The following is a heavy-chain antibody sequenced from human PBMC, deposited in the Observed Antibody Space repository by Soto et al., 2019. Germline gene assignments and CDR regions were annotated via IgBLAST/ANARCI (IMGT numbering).Heavy chain of an antibody. CDR1: GFTLSGFA. CDR3: AKDSGYQLPDNYFYYGLDV. J-gene: IGHJ6*02. Sequence: PGGSLRLSCDASGFTLSGFAMHWVRQAPGQGLEWVAAISYDEIDKKYASSVKGRFTVSRDNVKNTLSLQMNSLRPEDTAVYYCAKDSGYQLPDNYFYYGLDVWGQGTTVTVSS. CDR2: ISYDEIDK. V-gene: IGHV3-30*18. D-gene: IGHD2-2*01.